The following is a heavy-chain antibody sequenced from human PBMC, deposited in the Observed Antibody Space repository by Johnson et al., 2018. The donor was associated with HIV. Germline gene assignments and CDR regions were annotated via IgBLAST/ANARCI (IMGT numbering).Heavy chain of an antibody. D-gene: IGHD6-6*01. J-gene: IGHJ3*02. Sequence: QVQLVESGGGVVQPGRSRRLSCAASGFIFSSYGMHWVRQAPGKGLEWVAFIRYDGSNKYYADSVKGRFTISRDNSKNTLYLQMNSLRAEDTAVYYCAKVLGYSSSSRDAFDIWGQGTMVPVSS. CDR1: GFIFSSYG. CDR3: AKVLGYSSSSRDAFDI. V-gene: IGHV3-30*02. CDR2: IRYDGSNK.